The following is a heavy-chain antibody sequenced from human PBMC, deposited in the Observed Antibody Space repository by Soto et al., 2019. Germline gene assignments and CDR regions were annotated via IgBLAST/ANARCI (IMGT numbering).Heavy chain of an antibody. D-gene: IGHD6-19*01. V-gene: IGHV1-18*04. CDR2: ISAYTGNT. Sequence: QVQLVQSGAEVKKPGASVKVSCKASGYTFSTYGVSWVRQAPGQGLEWMGWISAYTGNTNYAQNLQGRVTMTTDTSTSTAYMELRSLRSDDTAVYHCARGYSSGSRFDYWGQGTLVTVSS. CDR3: ARGYSSGSRFDY. J-gene: IGHJ4*02. CDR1: GYTFSTYG.